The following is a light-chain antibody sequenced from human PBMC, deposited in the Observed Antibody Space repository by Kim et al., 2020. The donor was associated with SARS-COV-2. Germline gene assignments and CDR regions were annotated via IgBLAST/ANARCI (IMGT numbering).Light chain of an antibody. Sequence: QPVLTQPPSVSGAPGQRVTNSCTGSSSNIGAGYDVHWYQQLPGTAPKLLIYGNSNRPSGVPDRFSGSKSGTSASLAITGLQAEDEADYYCQSYDSSLSGVFGGGTQLTVL. CDR1: SSNIGAGYD. CDR2: GNS. J-gene: IGLJ2*01. CDR3: QSYDSSLSGV. V-gene: IGLV1-40*01.